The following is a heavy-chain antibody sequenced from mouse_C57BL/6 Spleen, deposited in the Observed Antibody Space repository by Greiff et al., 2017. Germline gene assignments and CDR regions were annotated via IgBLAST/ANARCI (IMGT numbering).Heavy chain of an antibody. Sequence: VQLQQSGPVLVKPGASVKMSCKASGYTFTDYYMNWVKQSHGKSLEWIGVINPYNGGTSYNQKFKGKATLTVDKSSSTAYMELNSLTSEDSAVYYCARENYGKGYFDVWGTGTTVTVSS. CDR1: GYTFTDYY. V-gene: IGHV1-19*01. CDR3: ARENYGKGYFDV. J-gene: IGHJ1*03. CDR2: INPYNGGT. D-gene: IGHD2-1*01.